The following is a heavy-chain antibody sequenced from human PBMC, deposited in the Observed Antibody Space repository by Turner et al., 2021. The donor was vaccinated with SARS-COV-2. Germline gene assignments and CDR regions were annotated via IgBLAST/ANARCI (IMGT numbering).Heavy chain of an antibody. D-gene: IGHD6-19*01. CDR3: ARRGPHTGWSFDY. V-gene: IGHV4-34*01. CDR1: GGSSSDYS. Sequence: QVQLQQLGAGLFQPSETLSLTCAVYGGSSSDYSWTWVRQPPGKGLEWIGESGPSGSTNYSPSLKSRLTIAVDRSNNQLFLQLSSLTAADTAVYYCARRGPHTGWSFDYWGQGTLVTVSS. J-gene: IGHJ4*02. CDR2: SGPSGST.